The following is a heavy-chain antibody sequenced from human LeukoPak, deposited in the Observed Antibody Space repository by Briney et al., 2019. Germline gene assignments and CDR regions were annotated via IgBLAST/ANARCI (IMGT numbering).Heavy chain of an antibody. D-gene: IGHD4-17*01. V-gene: IGHV2-70*01. CDR2: IDWDDDK. CDR3: ARISAYGDYYFDY. CDR1: GFSLVTSGMG. J-gene: IGHJ4*02. Sequence: SGPTLVNPTQTLTLTCTFSGFSLVTSGMGGSWIRQPPGKALEWLALIDWDDDKYYSTSLKTRLTISKDTFKNRVVLTMTNMDPVDTATYYCARISAYGDYYFDYWGQGTLVTVSS.